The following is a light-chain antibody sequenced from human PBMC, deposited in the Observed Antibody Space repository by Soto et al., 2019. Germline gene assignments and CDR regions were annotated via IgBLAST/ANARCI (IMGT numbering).Light chain of an antibody. CDR3: QQYGSSTRT. CDR2: GAS. CDR1: QSVSSSY. J-gene: IGKJ1*01. Sequence: EIVLTQSPATLSVSPGERATLSCRASQSVSSSYLAWSQQKPGQAPRLLIYGASSRATGIPDRFSGSGSGTDFNLTISRLETEDFAVYECQQYGSSTRTFGQGTKVDIK. V-gene: IGKV3-20*01.